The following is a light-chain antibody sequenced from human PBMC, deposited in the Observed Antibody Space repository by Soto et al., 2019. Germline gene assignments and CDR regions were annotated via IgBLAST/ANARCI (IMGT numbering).Light chain of an antibody. CDR3: QHYNKWPRT. Sequence: EIVMTQSPATLSVSPGERATLSCRASQSVSSNLAWYQQKPGQAPRLLIYGASTRATGIPARFSGSGSGTEFTLTISSLQSEDLAVYYCQHYNKWPRTFGQGTKVEIK. J-gene: IGKJ1*01. CDR1: QSVSSN. V-gene: IGKV3-15*01. CDR2: GAS.